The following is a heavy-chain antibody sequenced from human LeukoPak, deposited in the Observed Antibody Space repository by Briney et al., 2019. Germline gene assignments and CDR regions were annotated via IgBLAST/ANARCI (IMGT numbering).Heavy chain of an antibody. CDR1: GFTFSSYA. CDR3: ARGTIAVAGPSVY. CDR2: ISYDGSNK. V-gene: IGHV3-30*04. D-gene: IGHD6-19*01. J-gene: IGHJ4*02. Sequence: PGGSLRLSCAASGFTFSSYAMHWVRQAPGKGLEWVAVISYDGSNKYYADSVKGRFTISRDNSKNTLYLQMNSLRAEDTAVYYCARGTIAVAGPSVYWGQGTLVTVSS.